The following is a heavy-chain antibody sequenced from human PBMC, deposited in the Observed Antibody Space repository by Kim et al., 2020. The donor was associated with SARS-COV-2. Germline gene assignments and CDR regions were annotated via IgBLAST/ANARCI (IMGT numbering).Heavy chain of an antibody. V-gene: IGHV3-74*01. Sequence: RTTYADSGKGRFTVSKDKAKNTLYLQMNSLRAEDRAMYYCASRIYTSFDAWGQGTLVTVSS. CDR2: RT. CDR3: ASRIYTSFDA. J-gene: IGHJ5*02.